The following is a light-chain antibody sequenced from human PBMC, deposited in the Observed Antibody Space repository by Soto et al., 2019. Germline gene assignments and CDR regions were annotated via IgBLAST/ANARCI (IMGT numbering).Light chain of an antibody. Sequence: EIVMTQSPATLSVSPGERATLSCRASQSVRSNLAWYQQKPGQAPRLLIYDASTRATGIPARFTGSGSGTEITLTISSLQSEDFAVYYCQQYHNWPLTFGGGTKVDIK. CDR1: QSVRSN. J-gene: IGKJ4*01. CDR3: QQYHNWPLT. CDR2: DAS. V-gene: IGKV3-15*01.